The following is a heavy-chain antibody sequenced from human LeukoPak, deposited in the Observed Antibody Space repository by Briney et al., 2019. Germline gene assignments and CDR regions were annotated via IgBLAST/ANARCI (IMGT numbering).Heavy chain of an antibody. J-gene: IGHJ4*02. Sequence: GGSLRLSCAASGFTFSSYGMHWVRQAPGKGLEGVAFIRYDGSNKYYADSVKGRFTISRDNSKNTLYLQMNSLRAEDTAVYYCAKDFLGFLEWLPPDYWGQGTLVTVSS. D-gene: IGHD3-3*02. V-gene: IGHV3-30*02. CDR2: IRYDGSNK. CDR1: GFTFSSYG. CDR3: AKDFLGFLEWLPPDY.